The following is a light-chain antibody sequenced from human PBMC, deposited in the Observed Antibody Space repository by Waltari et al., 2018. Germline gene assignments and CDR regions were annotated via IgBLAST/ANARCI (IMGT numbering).Light chain of an antibody. V-gene: IGLV1-44*01. J-gene: IGLJ2*01. CDR3: AAWDDSLNVI. Sequence: QSVLPQPPSASGTPGQRVTISCSGSNSNIGSTIVTWYQLLPGVAPKLLIYSDNQRPSEVPDRFSGSRSGNSASLAISGLQPEDEADYYCAAWDDSLNVIFGGGTKLTVL. CDR2: SDN. CDR1: NSNIGSTI.